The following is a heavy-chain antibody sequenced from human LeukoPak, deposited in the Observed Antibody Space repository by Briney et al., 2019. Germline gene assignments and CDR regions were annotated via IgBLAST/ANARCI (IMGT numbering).Heavy chain of an antibody. CDR2: ISYRGST. Sequence: SETLSLTCTVSGGSISSYYWSWIRQSPGKGLEWIGYISYRGSTSYNPSLKRPVTISVDTSKNHFSLKLSSVTAADTAVYYCARHQIYCSGGSCYPRGAFDIWGQGTMVTVSS. D-gene: IGHD2-15*01. CDR3: ARHQIYCSGGSCYPRGAFDI. J-gene: IGHJ3*02. CDR1: GGSISSYY. V-gene: IGHV4-59*08.